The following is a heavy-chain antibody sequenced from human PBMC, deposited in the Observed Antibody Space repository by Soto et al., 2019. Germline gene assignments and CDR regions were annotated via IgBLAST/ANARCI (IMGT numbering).Heavy chain of an antibody. Sequence: EVQLLESGGGLVRPGGSLRLSCAASGFTFSSYWMHWVRQAPGKGLVWVSRMNEDGGTTDYADSVKGRFTISRDNAKNTLYLQMNSLRVEDTAGYYCASDLSGRADVWGQGTTVTVSS. CDR1: GFTFSSYW. CDR2: MNEDGGTT. V-gene: IGHV3-74*02. J-gene: IGHJ6*02. D-gene: IGHD3-10*01. CDR3: ASDLSGRADV.